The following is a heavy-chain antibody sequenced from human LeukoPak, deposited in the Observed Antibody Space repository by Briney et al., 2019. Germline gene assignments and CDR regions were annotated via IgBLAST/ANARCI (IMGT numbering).Heavy chain of an antibody. CDR2: ISSSSSTI. D-gene: IGHD3-22*01. Sequence: QPGGSLRLSCAASGFTFSSYSMNWVRPAPGKGLEWVSYISSSSSTIYYADSVKGRFTVSRDNAKNSLYLQMNGLRAEDTAVYYCAKASPMILVVSHFDCWGQGTLVTVSS. CDR1: GFTFSSYS. CDR3: AKASPMILVVSHFDC. V-gene: IGHV3-48*04. J-gene: IGHJ4*02.